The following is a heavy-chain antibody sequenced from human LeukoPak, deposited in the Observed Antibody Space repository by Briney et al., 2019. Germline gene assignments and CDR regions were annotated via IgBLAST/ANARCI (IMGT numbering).Heavy chain of an antibody. Sequence: PSETLSLTCTVSGGSISSGSYYWSWIRQPAGKGLEWIGRIYTSGSTNYNPSLKSRVTISVDTSKNQFSLKLSSVTAADTAVYYCARGLNDPGAFDIWGQGTMVTVSS. CDR3: ARGLNDPGAFDI. J-gene: IGHJ3*02. V-gene: IGHV4-61*02. CDR1: GGSISSGSYY. CDR2: IYTSGST. D-gene: IGHD1-1*01.